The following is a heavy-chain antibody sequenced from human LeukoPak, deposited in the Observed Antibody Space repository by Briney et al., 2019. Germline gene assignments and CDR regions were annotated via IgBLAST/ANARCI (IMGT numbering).Heavy chain of an antibody. V-gene: IGHV1-2*02. Sequence: ASVKVSCKASGYTFTGYYMHWVRQAPGQGLEWMGWINPNSGSTNYAQKFQGRVTMTRDTSISTAYMELSRLRSDDTAVYYCARDRGSYLLIDYWGQGTLVTVSS. D-gene: IGHD1-26*01. CDR2: INPNSGST. CDR3: ARDRGSYLLIDY. CDR1: GYTFTGYY. J-gene: IGHJ4*02.